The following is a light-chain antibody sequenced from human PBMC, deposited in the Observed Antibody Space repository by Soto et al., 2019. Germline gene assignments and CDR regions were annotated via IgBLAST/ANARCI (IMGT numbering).Light chain of an antibody. CDR1: QSVSSN. V-gene: IGKV3-11*01. Sequence: EKVMTQSPATLSVSPGERATLSCRASQSVSSNLAWYQQKPGQAPRLLIYGASTRATGIPDRFSGSGSGTDFTLTISSLEPEDFAVYYCQQRSNWPITFGQGTRLEIK. CDR3: QQRSNWPIT. J-gene: IGKJ5*01. CDR2: GAS.